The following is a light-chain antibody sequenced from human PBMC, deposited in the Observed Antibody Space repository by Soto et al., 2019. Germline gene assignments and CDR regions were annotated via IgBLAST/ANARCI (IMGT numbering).Light chain of an antibody. J-gene: IGKJ5*01. CDR3: QQYNNWPPIT. CDR1: QSVSNN. CDR2: YAS. Sequence: EIMMTQSPATLSVSPGERATLSCRASQSVSNNIAWYQQKPGQVPRLLIYYASTRATGIPARFSGSGSGTEFTLTISSLQSEDFAPYYCQQYNNWPPITFGQGTRLEIK. V-gene: IGKV3-15*01.